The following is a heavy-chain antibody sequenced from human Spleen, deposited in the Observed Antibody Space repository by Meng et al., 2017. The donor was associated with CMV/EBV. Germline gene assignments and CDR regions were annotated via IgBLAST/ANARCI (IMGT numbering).Heavy chain of an antibody. J-gene: IGHJ4*02. V-gene: IGHV3-53*01. CDR3: VVGHDSRKVAY. CDR1: GLTASISH. Sequence: GGSLRLSCVVSGLTASISHMNWVRQAPGKGLEWVSVICPDSTHYAGFVKGRFTISRDDSKNIVYLQMNSLGVEDTALYYCVVGHDSRKVAYWGQGTLVTVSS. D-gene: IGHD2-15*01. CDR2: ICPDST.